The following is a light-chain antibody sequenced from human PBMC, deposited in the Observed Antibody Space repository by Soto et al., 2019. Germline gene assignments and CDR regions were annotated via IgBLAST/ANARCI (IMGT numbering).Light chain of an antibody. Sequence: EIVLTQSLATLSLSPGERATLSCRASQSVSSYLAWYQQKPGQAPRLLIYDASNRATGIPARFSGSGSGTDFTLTIISLEPEDFAVYYCQQRSNWHLTFGGGTKGDIK. CDR3: QQRSNWHLT. CDR2: DAS. J-gene: IGKJ4*01. V-gene: IGKV3-11*01. CDR1: QSVSSY.